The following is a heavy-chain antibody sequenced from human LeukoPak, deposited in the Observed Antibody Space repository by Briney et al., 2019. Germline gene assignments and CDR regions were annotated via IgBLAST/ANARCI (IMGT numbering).Heavy chain of an antibody. CDR1: GDSTNTYF. Sequence: SETLSLTCTISGDSTNTYFWSWIRQPPGKGLEWIGYIYYTGTTNYNPSLKSRVTISVDTSKNQFSLKVSSVTAADTGVYYCASKSTDHGELRFDYWGQGTLVTVSS. V-gene: IGHV4-59*01. D-gene: IGHD4-17*01. CDR3: ASKSTDHGELRFDY. J-gene: IGHJ4*02. CDR2: IYYTGTT.